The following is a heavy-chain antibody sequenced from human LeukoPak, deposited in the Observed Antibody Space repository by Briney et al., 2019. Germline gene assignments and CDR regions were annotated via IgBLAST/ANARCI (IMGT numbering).Heavy chain of an antibody. CDR3: ARFRVCCSSTSCWVDY. CDR2: IYPGDSDT. D-gene: IGHD2-2*01. J-gene: IGHJ4*02. CDR1: GYSFTSYW. V-gene: IGHV5-51*01. Sequence: GESLKISCXGSGYSFTSYWIGWVRSMPGKGLEWMGIIYPGDSDTRYSPSFQGQVTISADKSISTAYLQWSSLKASDTAMYYCARFRVCCSSTSCWVDYWGRGTLVTVSS.